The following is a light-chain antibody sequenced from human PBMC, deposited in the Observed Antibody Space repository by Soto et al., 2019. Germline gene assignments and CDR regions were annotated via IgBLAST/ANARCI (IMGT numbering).Light chain of an antibody. CDR3: AAWDDSLNGVV. Sequence: QSVLTQPPSASGTPGQRVTISCSGSSSNIGSHTVNWYQQLSGTAPRLLIYNTYYRPSGVPDRFSGSKPGTSASLAISGLQSEDEADYYCAAWDDSLNGVVFGGGTKVTVL. V-gene: IGLV1-44*01. J-gene: IGLJ2*01. CDR2: NTY. CDR1: SSNIGSHT.